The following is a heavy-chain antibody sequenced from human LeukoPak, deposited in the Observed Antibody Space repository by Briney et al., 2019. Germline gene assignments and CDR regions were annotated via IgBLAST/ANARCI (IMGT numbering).Heavy chain of an antibody. CDR3: ARGLGGSGSYSLTFDY. V-gene: IGHV1-18*01. J-gene: IGHJ4*02. Sequence: GASVKVSCKASGYTFTSYGISWVRQAPGQGLEWMGWISAYNSNTNYAQKLQGRVTMTTETSTSTAYMELRSLRSDDTAVYYCARGLGGSGSYSLTFDYWGQGTLVTVSS. CDR1: GYTFTSYG. D-gene: IGHD1-26*01. CDR2: ISAYNSNT.